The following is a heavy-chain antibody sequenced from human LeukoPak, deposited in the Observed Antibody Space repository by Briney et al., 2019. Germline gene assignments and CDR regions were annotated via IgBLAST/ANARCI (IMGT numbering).Heavy chain of an antibody. Sequence: SETLSLTCTVSGGSISSYYWSWIRQPPGKGLEWIGYIYYSGSTNYNPSLKSRVTITVDTSKNQFSLKLSSVTAADTAVYYCARTAGSRGGYNWFDPWGQGTLVTVFS. CDR3: ARTAGSRGGYNWFDP. CDR2: IYYSGST. J-gene: IGHJ5*02. V-gene: IGHV4-59*01. CDR1: GGSISSYY. D-gene: IGHD6-13*01.